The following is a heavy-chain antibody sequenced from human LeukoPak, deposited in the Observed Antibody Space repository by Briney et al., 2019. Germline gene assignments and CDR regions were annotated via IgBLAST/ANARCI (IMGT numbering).Heavy chain of an antibody. CDR3: AKSWGITIFGVVTTDY. V-gene: IGHV3-11*01. CDR1: GFTFSDYY. D-gene: IGHD3-3*01. CDR2: IRSSGGTI. Sequence: GGSLRLSCAASGFTFSDYYMSWIRQAPGKGLEWVSKIRSSGGTIYYADSVKGRFTISRDNSKNTLYLQMNSLRAEDTAVYYCAKSWGITIFGVVTTDYWGQGTLVTVSS. J-gene: IGHJ4*02.